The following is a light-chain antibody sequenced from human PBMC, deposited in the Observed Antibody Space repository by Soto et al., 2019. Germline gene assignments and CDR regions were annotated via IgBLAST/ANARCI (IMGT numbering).Light chain of an antibody. CDR2: EDS. Sequence: QSALTQPPSASGSPGQSVTISCTGTSSDVGGYNYVSWYQQHPGKAPKLMIYEDSKRPSGVPDRFSGSKSGNTASLTVSGLQAEDEADYYCSSYEGSNTFVFGTGTKLTVL. J-gene: IGLJ1*01. V-gene: IGLV2-8*01. CDR3: SSYEGSNTFV. CDR1: SSDVGGYNY.